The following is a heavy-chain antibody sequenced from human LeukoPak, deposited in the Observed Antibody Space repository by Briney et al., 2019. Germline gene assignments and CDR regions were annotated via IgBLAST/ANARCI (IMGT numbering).Heavy chain of an antibody. J-gene: IGHJ5*02. CDR3: ARGKEQQLVLDWFDP. CDR2: ISSSSSYI. V-gene: IGHV3-21*01. D-gene: IGHD6-13*01. Sequence: GGSLRLSCAASGFTFSSYSVNWVRQAPGKGLGWVSSISSSSSYIYYADSVKGRFTISRDNAKNSLYLQMNSLRAEDTAVYYCARGKEQQLVLDWFDPWGQGTLVTVSS. CDR1: GFTFSSYS.